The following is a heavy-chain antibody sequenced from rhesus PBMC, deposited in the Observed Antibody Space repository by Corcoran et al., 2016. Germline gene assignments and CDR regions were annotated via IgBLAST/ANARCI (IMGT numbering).Heavy chain of an antibody. CDR1: GGSISDDYF. V-gene: IGHV4-106*01. CDR3: ASGPTVISFDY. J-gene: IGHJ4*01. CDR2: IYGSGGGT. Sequence: QVQLQESGPGLVKPSETLSLTCAVPGGSISDDYFWSWPRQPPGKGLEWIGYIYGSGGGTNYNPSLRNRVTISIDTSKNQCSLKLSSVTAADTAVYYCASGPTVISFDYWGQGILVTVSS. D-gene: IGHD4-23*01.